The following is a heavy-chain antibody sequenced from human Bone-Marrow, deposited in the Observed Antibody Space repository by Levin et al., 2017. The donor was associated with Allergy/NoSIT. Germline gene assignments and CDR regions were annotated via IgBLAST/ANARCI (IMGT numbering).Heavy chain of an antibody. CDR2: ITSAGTT. Sequence: GESLKISCTASGFSFSSHAMSWVRQAPGQGLEWVSSITSAGTTHYADSVKGRFTISRDNYKDTMDLQMSSLRVEDTAFYYCAKEGGNRYDRWGQGTLVTVSS. CDR1: GFSFSSHA. CDR3: AKEGGNRYDR. V-gene: IGHV3-23*01. J-gene: IGHJ5*02. D-gene: IGHD3-16*02.